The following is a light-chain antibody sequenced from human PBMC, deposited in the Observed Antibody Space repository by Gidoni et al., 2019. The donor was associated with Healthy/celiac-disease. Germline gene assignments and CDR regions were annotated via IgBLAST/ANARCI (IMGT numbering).Light chain of an antibody. CDR3: QQYGSSPQFT. CDR1: QSVSSSY. V-gene: IGKV3-20*01. Sequence: EMVLTQSPGTLSLSPGERATLSCRASQSVSSSYLAWYKQKPGQDPRLLLYCASSRVTGIPDRFSGSGAGTDFTLTISRLEPEDFAVYYCQQYGSSPQFTFGQGTRLEIK. CDR2: CAS. J-gene: IGKJ5*01.